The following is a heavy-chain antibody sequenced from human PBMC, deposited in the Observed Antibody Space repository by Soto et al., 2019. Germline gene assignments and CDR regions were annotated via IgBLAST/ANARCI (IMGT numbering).Heavy chain of an antibody. CDR2: ISYDGSNK. D-gene: IGHD3-22*01. Sequence: QVQLVESGGGVVQPGRSLRLSCAASGFTFSSYAMHWVRQAPGKGLEWVAVISYDGSNKYYADSVKGRFTISRDNSKNTLYLQMNSLRAEDTAVYYCAREMIVVVIRKGGDAFDIWGQGTMVTVSS. CDR3: AREMIVVVIRKGGDAFDI. V-gene: IGHV3-30-3*01. CDR1: GFTFSSYA. J-gene: IGHJ3*02.